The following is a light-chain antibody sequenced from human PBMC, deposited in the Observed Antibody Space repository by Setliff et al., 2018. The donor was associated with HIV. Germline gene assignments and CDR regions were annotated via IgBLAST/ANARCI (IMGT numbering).Light chain of an antibody. CDR3: SSYTYISTPV. Sequence: QSVLTQPASVSGSPGQSITVSCTGTSSDVGAYNFVSRFQQYPGKAPKLTIYEVSNRPSGVSNRFSGSKSGNTASLTISGLQAEDEADYYCSSYTYISTPVFGSGTKVTVL. V-gene: IGLV2-14*01. CDR2: EVS. CDR1: SSDVGAYNF. J-gene: IGLJ1*01.